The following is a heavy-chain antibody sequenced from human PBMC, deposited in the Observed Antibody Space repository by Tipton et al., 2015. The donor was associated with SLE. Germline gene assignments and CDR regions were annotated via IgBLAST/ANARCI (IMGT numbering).Heavy chain of an antibody. Sequence: TLSLTCTVSGGSVSSGGYYWSWIRQHPGKGLEWIGFIYFSGSTFYNPSLKSRVTISVDTSKNQFSLNLNSVTAADTAVYYCAKAGGDSMAFDIWGQGTMVSVSS. CDR2: IYFSGST. J-gene: IGHJ3*02. CDR3: AKAGGDSMAFDI. CDR1: GGSVSSGGYY. D-gene: IGHD2-21*02. V-gene: IGHV4-31*03.